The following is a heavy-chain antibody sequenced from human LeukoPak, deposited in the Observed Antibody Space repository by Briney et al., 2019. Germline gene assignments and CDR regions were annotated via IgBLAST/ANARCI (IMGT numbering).Heavy chain of an antibody. CDR2: VSSNGANT. CDR3: ARGEEFYDSSGYRRLDS. J-gene: IGHJ4*02. Sequence: GRSLRLSCVASGFTFSNHAMHWVRQAPGKALEYVAGVSSNGANTFHANSVNDRFTITRDNCKNILYLQMGSLRAEDMAVYYCARGEEFYDSSGYRRLDSWGQGTLVVVSS. V-gene: IGHV3-64*01. D-gene: IGHD3-22*01. CDR1: GFTFSNHA.